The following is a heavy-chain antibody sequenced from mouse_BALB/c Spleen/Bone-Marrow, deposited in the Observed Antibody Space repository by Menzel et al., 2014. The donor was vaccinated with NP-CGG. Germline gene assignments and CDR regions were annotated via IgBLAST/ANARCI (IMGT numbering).Heavy chain of an antibody. Sequence: EVQLQQSGPELVKPGASVKMSCKASGYTFTSYVMHWVKQKPGQGLERIGYINPYNDGTKYNEKFKGKATLTSDKSSSTAYMELSSLTSEDSAVYYCAKGDNYRYDFDYWGQGTTLTVSS. V-gene: IGHV1-14*01. J-gene: IGHJ2*01. CDR3: AKGDNYRYDFDY. CDR2: INPYNDGT. CDR1: GYTFTSYV. D-gene: IGHD2-14*01.